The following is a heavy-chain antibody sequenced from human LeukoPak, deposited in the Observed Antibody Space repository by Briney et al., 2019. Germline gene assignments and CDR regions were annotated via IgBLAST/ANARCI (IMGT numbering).Heavy chain of an antibody. CDR2: ISSSSSYI. CDR1: GFTFSSYS. D-gene: IGHD3-16*01. J-gene: IGHJ4*02. CDR3: ARAGAYHFDN. V-gene: IGHV3-21*06. Sequence: PGGSLRLSCAASGFTFSSYSMNWVRQAPGRGLEWVSSISSSSSYIYYADSVKGRFTISRDNAKNTLYLQMNSLRAEDTAVYYCARAGAYHFDNWGQGTLVTVSS.